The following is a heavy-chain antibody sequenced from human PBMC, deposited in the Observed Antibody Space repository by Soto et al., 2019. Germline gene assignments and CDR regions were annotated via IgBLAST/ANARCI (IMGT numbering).Heavy chain of an antibody. J-gene: IGHJ4*02. CDR2: IYYSGST. Sequence: PSETLSLTCTVSGGSISSYYWSWIRQPPGKGLEWIGYIYYSGSTNYNPSLKSRVTISVDTSKNQFSLKLSSVTAADTAVYYCSIGSGYSCGWFLYYFDYWGQGTLVTVSS. V-gene: IGHV4-59*01. CDR1: GGSISSYY. D-gene: IGHD6-19*01. CDR3: SIGSGYSCGWFLYYFDY.